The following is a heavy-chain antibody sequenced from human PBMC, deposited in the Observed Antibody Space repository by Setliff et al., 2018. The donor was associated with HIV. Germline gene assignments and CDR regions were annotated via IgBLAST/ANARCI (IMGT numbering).Heavy chain of an antibody. CDR2: IYSSGST. CDR3: ARPSAGGGWYY. V-gene: IGHV4-39*01. CDR1: GASISSGLYY. J-gene: IGHJ4*02. D-gene: IGHD6-19*01. Sequence: SETLSLTCTVSGASISSGLYYWNWIRQPAGKGLEWIGSIYSSGSTYYNLSLKSRVTISVDTSKNQFSLKLKSVTAADTAVYYCARPSAGGGWYYWGQGTLVTVSS.